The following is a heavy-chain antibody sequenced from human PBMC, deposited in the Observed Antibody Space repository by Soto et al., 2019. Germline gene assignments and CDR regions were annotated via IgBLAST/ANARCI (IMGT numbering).Heavy chain of an antibody. D-gene: IGHD7-27*01. CDR2: IYYSGST. V-gene: IGHV4-59*01. CDR3: ARGDTNWGSHYFDY. CDR1: GGSISSYY. J-gene: IGHJ4*02. Sequence: QVQLQESGPGLVKPLETLSLTCTVSGGSISSYYWSWIRQPPGKGLEWIGYIYYSGSTNYNPSLKSRVTISVDTSKNQFSLKLSSVTAADTAVYYCARGDTNWGSHYFDYWGQGTLVTVSS.